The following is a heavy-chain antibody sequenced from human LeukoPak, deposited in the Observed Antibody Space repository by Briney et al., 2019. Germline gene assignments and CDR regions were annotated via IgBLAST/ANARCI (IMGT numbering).Heavy chain of an antibody. J-gene: IGHJ4*02. CDR2: ISDSGGST. CDR1: GFTFSRYA. Sequence: GGSLRLSCAASGFTFSRYAMHWVRHAPGKGLEWVSAISDSGGSTQYADSVTGRFTISRDNAKNTLYLQMNSLRAEDTAVFYWAIPSYSGLAEYFDFWGREPWSPSPQ. CDR3: AIPSYSGLAEYFDF. D-gene: IGHD1-26*01. V-gene: IGHV3-23*01.